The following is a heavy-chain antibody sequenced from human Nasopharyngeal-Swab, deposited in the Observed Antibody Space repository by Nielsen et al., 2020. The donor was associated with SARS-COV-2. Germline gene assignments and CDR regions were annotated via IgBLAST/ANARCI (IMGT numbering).Heavy chain of an antibody. CDR1: GFTFSSYW. D-gene: IGHD2-21*02. CDR3: ARGPPIVVLTAILPDYYYLDV. Sequence: GESLKISCAASGFTFSSYWMTWVRQTPGKGLEWVANIKHDGSEKYSVDSVKGRFTISRVNARNSPYLQMNNLRAADTAVYYCARGPPIVVLTAILPDYYYLDVWGKGTTVTVSS. CDR2: IKHDGSEK. J-gene: IGHJ6*03. V-gene: IGHV3-7*03.